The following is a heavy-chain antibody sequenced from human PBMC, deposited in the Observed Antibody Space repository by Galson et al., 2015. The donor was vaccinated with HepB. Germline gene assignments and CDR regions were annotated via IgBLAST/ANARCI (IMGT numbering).Heavy chain of an antibody. D-gene: IGHD3-3*01. CDR3: TRTYYDFWSGCH. CDR2: IKSKADGGTT. Sequence: SLRLSCAASGFTFSNAWMSWVRQAPGKGLEWVGRIKSKADGGTTDYAAPVKGRFTISRDDSKNTLYLQMNSLKTEDTAVYYCTRTYYDFWSGCHWGQGTLVTVSS. J-gene: IGHJ4*02. CDR1: GFTFSNAW. V-gene: IGHV3-15*01.